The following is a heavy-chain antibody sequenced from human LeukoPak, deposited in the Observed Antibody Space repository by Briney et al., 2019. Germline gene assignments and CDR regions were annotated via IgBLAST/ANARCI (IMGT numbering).Heavy chain of an antibody. CDR3: AREVEMATYGY. CDR1: GFTFSSYS. Sequence: KTGGSLRLPCAASGFTFSSYSMNWVRQAPGKGLEWVSSISSSSSYIYYADSVKGRFTISRDNAKNSLYLQMNSLRAEDTAVYYCAREVEMATYGYWGQGTLVTVSS. CDR2: ISSSSSYI. D-gene: IGHD5-24*01. J-gene: IGHJ4*02. V-gene: IGHV3-21*01.